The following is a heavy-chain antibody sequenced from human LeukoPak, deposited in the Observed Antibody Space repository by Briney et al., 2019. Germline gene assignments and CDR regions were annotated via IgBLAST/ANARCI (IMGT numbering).Heavy chain of an antibody. J-gene: IGHJ6*02. D-gene: IGHD3-22*01. V-gene: IGHV4-59*08. CDR1: GGSISSYY. Sequence: SETLSLTCTVSGGSISSYYWSWIRQPPGQGLEWIGYIYYSGSTNYNPSLKSRVTISVDTSKNQFSLKLSSVTAADTAVYYCAGGYYEYYYYYGMDVWGQGTTVTVSS. CDR3: AGGYYEYYYYYGMDV. CDR2: IYYSGST.